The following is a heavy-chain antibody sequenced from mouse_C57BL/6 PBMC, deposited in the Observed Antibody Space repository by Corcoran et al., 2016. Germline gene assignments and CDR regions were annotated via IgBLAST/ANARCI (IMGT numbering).Heavy chain of an antibody. CDR1: GYTFTTYG. V-gene: IGHV9-3*01. CDR3: ARSFDY. CDR2: INTYSGVP. J-gene: IGHJ2*01. Sequence: QIQLVQSGPELKKPGETVKISCKASGYTFTTYGMSWVKQAPGKGLKWMGWINTYSGVPTYADDFKGRFAFSLETSASTAYLQINNLKNEDTATYFCARSFDYWGQGTTLTVSS.